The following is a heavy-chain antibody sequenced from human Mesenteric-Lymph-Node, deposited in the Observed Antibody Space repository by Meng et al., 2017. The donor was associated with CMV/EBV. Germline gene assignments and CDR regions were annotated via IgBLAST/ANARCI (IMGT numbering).Heavy chain of an antibody. CDR2: VSGSGGST. V-gene: IGHV3-23*01. D-gene: IGHD4-17*01. CDR1: GFTFSSYA. CDR3: AKGGTTVKDY. Sequence: GESLKISCAASGFTFSSYAMSWVRQAPGKGLEWVSVVSGSGGSTYYADSVKGRFTISRDNAKNTLYLQMNSLRAEDTAVYYCAKGGTTVKDYWGQGTLVTVSS. J-gene: IGHJ4*02.